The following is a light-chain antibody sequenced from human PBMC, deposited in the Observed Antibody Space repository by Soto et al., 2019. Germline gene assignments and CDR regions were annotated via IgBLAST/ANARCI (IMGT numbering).Light chain of an antibody. J-gene: IGKJ4*01. CDR3: PQCGRPPLP. CDR2: GAS. V-gene: IGKV3-20*01. CDR1: QTVNNNY. Sequence: ELVWLKSAGTLYLSPGERGTLSCRASQTVNNNYLAWYQHIPGQAPRLLISGASGRATGTPDRFSGSASGTDFTLTICRLELEDFAVYYCPQCGRPPLPFGGGTKVDIK.